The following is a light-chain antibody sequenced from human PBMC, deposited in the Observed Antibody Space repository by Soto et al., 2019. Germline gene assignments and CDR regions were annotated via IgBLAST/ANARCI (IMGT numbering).Light chain of an antibody. J-gene: IGLJ2*01. Sequence: SYELTQPPSVSVAPGKTARLTCGGNNTGSKSVHWYQQKPGQAPVLVIYYDSDRPSGIPERFSGSNSGNTATLTISRVEAGDEAEYYCQVWDSSSDHVVFGGGTKLTVL. CDR2: YDS. CDR3: QVWDSSSDHVV. CDR1: NTGSKS. V-gene: IGLV3-21*04.